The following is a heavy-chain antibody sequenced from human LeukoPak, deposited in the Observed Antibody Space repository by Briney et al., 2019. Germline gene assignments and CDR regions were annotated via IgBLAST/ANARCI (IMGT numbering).Heavy chain of an antibody. J-gene: IGHJ6*02. D-gene: IGHD4-11*01. CDR1: GYTFTSYG. Sequence: ASVKVSCKASGYTFTSYGISWVRQAPGQGLEWMGWISAYNGNTNYAQKLQGRVTMTTDTSTSTAYMELRSLRSDDTAVYYCATPGTKDTYSNDDYYSYYCMGVGGQRTTLTAS. V-gene: IGHV1-18*01. CDR2: ISAYNGNT. CDR3: ATPGTKDTYSNDDYYSYYCMGV.